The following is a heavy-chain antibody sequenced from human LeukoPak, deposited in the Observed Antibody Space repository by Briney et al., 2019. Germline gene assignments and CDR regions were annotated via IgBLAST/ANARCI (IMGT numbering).Heavy chain of an antibody. CDR1: GFTFDDYA. V-gene: IGHV3-9*01. CDR3: VKDNRGYYDSSGYSYFDN. Sequence: GRSLRLSCAASGFTFDDYAMHWVRQAPGKGLEWVSGISWNSGSVGYADSVKGRFTISRDNAKNSLYLQMNSLRAEDTALYYCVKDNRGYYDSSGYSYFDNWGQGTLVTVSS. J-gene: IGHJ4*02. D-gene: IGHD3-22*01. CDR2: ISWNSGSV.